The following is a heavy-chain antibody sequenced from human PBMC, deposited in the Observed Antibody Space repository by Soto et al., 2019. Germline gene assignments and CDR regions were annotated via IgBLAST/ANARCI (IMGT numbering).Heavy chain of an antibody. CDR3: ARLTYDSSGSLG. V-gene: IGHV1-3*01. CDR2: INAIHGKA. CDR1: GYTFTNYA. J-gene: IGHJ3*01. Sequence: ASVKVSCKASGYTFTNYAMHWVRQAPGQRLEWMGWINAIHGKAKYAQKFQGRVTITADKSTSTAYMELSSLRSEDTAVYYCARLTYDSSGSLGWGQGTMVTVSS. D-gene: IGHD3-22*01.